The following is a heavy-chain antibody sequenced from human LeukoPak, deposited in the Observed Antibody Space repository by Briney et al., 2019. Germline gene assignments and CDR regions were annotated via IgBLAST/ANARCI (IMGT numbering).Heavy chain of an antibody. J-gene: IGHJ4*02. CDR2: IYPRDGST. Sequence: ASVTVSCTASGYTFTNNYLHWVRQAPGQGLEWMGMIYPRDGSTSYAQNFQGRVTVTRDTSTTTVHMELRGLRSEDTAVYYCARDQEGFDYWGQGTVVTVSS. V-gene: IGHV1-46*01. CDR1: GYTFTNNY. CDR3: ARDQEGFDY.